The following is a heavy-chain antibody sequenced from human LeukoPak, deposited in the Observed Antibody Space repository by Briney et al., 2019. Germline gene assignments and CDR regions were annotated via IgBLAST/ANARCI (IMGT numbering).Heavy chain of an antibody. Sequence: PSETLSLTCAVYGGSFSGYYWSWIRQPPGKGLEWIGEINHSGSTNYNPSLKSRVTISVDTSKNQFSLKLSSVTAAGTAVYYCARGHMRGYDYVWGSYRLTTHHAFDIWGQGTMVTVSS. CDR1: GGSFSGYY. V-gene: IGHV4-34*01. D-gene: IGHD3-16*02. CDR3: ARGHMRGYDYVWGSYRLTTHHAFDI. J-gene: IGHJ3*02. CDR2: INHSGST.